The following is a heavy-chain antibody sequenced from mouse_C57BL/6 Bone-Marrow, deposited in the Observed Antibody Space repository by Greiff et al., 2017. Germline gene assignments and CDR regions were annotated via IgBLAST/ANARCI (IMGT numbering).Heavy chain of an antibody. J-gene: IGHJ1*03. D-gene: IGHD2-10*01. Sequence: EVKLEESGPGLVKPSQSLSLTCSVTGYSITSGYYWNWIRQFPGNKLEWMGYISYDGSNNYNPSLKNRISITRDTSKNQFFLKLNSVTTEDTATYYCARAYYGNHWYFDVWGTGTTVTVSS. V-gene: IGHV3-6*01. CDR1: GYSITSGYY. CDR3: ARAYYGNHWYFDV. CDR2: ISYDGSN.